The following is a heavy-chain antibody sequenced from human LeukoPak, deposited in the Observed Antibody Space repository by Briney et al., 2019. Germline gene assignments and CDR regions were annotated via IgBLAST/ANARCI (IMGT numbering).Heavy chain of an antibody. J-gene: IGHJ4*02. CDR2: ISSSGSTI. CDR1: GFTFSDYY. D-gene: IGHD6-13*01. CDR3: ARPPYSSSWYLDY. V-gene: IGHV3-11*01. Sequence: GGSLRLSCAASGFTFSDYYMSWIRQAPGKGLEWVPYISSSGSTIYYADSVKGRFTISRDNAKNSLYLQMNSLRAEDTAVYYCARPPYSSSWYLDYWGQGTLVTVSS.